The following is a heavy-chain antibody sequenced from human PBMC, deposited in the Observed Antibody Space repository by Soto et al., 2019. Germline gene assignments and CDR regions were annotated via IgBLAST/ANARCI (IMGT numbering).Heavy chain of an antibody. D-gene: IGHD3-10*01. J-gene: IGHJ3*02. CDR3: TTDSPLWFGVRAFDI. CDR1: GFTFSNAW. CDR2: IKSKTDGGTT. Sequence: GGSLRLSCAASGFTFSNAWMNWVRQAPGKGLEWVGRIKSKTDGGTTDYAAPVKGRFTISRDDSKNTLYLQMNSLKTEDTAVYYCTTDSPLWFGVRAFDIWGQGTMVTVSS. V-gene: IGHV3-15*07.